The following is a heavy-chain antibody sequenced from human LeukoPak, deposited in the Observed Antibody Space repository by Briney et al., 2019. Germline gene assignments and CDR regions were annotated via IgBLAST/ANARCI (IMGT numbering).Heavy chain of an antibody. D-gene: IGHD6-19*01. CDR3: AKDGKQWLANNWFDP. V-gene: IGHV3-23*01. Sequence: GGSLRLSCAASGFTFSSYAMSWVRQAPGKGLEWVSAISGSGGSTYYADSAKGRFTISRDNSKNTLYLQMNSLRAEDTAVYYCAKDGKQWLANNWFDPWGQGTLVTVSS. CDR1: GFTFSSYA. J-gene: IGHJ5*02. CDR2: ISGSGGST.